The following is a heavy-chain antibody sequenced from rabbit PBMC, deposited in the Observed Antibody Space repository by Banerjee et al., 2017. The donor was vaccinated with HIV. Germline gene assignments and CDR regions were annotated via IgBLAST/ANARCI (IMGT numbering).Heavy chain of an antibody. CDR3: ARATTSSDGGVRSFGL. CDR1: GFSFSSSYY. Sequence: QEQLVESGGGLVQPGGSLKLSCKASGFSFSSSYYMCWVRQAPGKGLEWIACIGTDSSGSTDYASWAKGRFTISKTSSTTVTLQMTSLTAADTATYFCARATTSSDGGVRSFGLWGPGTLVT. D-gene: IGHD1-1*01. CDR2: IGTDSSGST. J-gene: IGHJ6*01. V-gene: IGHV1S45*01.